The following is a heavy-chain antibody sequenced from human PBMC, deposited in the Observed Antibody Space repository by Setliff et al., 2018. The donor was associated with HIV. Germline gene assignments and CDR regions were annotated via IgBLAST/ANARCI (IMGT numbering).Heavy chain of an antibody. V-gene: IGHV1-8*01. D-gene: IGHD3-16*02. CDR1: GQSFTNYD. J-gene: IGHJ6*02. CDR2: MSPKSGVS. CDR3: ARAKAVGGVIITGGLDV. Sequence: ASVKVSCKPSGQSFTNYDIHWLRRASGQGLEWMGWMSPKSGVSGSALKFLDRVTMTRDTSTLTLYMELSSLTSEDTAVYYCARAKAVGGVIITGGLDVWGQGTTVTVSS.